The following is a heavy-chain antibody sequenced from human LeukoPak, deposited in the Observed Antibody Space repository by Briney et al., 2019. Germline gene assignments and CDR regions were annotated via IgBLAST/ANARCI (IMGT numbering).Heavy chain of an antibody. CDR2: IYYSGSI. CDR3: ARDLDPGVLDRGWSHSKQLGY. Sequence: SETLSLTCTVSGGSMISSSHYWGWIRQPPGKGLEWIGSIYYSGSIYHNPSLKSRVTISIDTSKSQFSLRLSSVTAADTAVYYCARDLDPGVLDRGWSHSKQLGYWGQGTLVTVSS. V-gene: IGHV4-39*07. D-gene: IGHD6-13*01. CDR1: GGSMISSSHY. J-gene: IGHJ4*02.